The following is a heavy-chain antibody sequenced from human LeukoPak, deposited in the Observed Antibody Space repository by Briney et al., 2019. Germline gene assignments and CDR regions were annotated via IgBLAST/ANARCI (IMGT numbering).Heavy chain of an antibody. CDR2: IYYSGST. Sequence: SETLSLTCAVYGGSFSGYYWSWIRQPPGKGLEWIGYIYYSGSTNYNPSLKSRVTISVDTSKNQFSLKLSSVTAADTAVYYCARGWRHDYWGQGTLVTVSS. CDR1: GGSFSGYY. V-gene: IGHV4-59*01. D-gene: IGHD2-15*01. J-gene: IGHJ4*02. CDR3: ARGWRHDY.